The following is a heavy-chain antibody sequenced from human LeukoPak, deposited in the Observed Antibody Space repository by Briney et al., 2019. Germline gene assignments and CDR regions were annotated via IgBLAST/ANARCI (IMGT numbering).Heavy chain of an antibody. CDR3: ARDRGSFNLDY. Sequence: GASVKVSCKASGYVFTGFYIHWVRQAPGQGLEWMGWINPRNGGANYAQKFQGRVTMTRDTSISTAYMELSRLRSDDTAVYYCARDRGSFNLDYWGQGTLVTVSS. D-gene: IGHD1-26*01. J-gene: IGHJ4*02. CDR2: INPRNGGA. CDR1: GYVFTGFY. V-gene: IGHV1-2*02.